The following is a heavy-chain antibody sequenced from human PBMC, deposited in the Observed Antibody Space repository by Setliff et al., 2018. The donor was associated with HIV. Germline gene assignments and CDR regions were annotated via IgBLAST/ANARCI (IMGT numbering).Heavy chain of an antibody. CDR1: RFDSNNYW. V-gene: IGHV3-7*01. J-gene: IGHJ6*02. D-gene: IGHD3-10*01. CDR2: IGQDGSEK. CDR3: ARKLRPGHGVDV. Sequence: GGSLRLSCAASRFDSNNYWMCWVRRAPGKGLEWVANIGQDGSEKNYVDSVKGRFTISRDNAKNSMDLQMNSLRAEDTAIYYCARKLRPGHGVDVWGQGTTVTVSS.